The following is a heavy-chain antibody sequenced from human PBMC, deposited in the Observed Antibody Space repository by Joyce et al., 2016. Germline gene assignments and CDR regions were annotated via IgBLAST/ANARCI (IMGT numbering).Heavy chain of an antibody. Sequence: QITLKESGPTLVKPTQSLTLTCSFSGFSLTTPGEGVGWIRQPPGKPLEWLGYIYWNDDKTYTPSLTTRLSINKDTSRSRVVLTMTNMQTEDTGTYYCAHMVNMFRGRVNYFGPWGQGILVTVSS. D-gene: IGHD3-10*01. CDR3: AHMVNMFRGRVNYFGP. CDR2: IYWNDDK. J-gene: IGHJ5*02. CDR1: GFSLTTPGEG. V-gene: IGHV2-5*01.